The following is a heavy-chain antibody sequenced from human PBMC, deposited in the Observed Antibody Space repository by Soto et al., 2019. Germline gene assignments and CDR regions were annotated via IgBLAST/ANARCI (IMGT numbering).Heavy chain of an antibody. CDR2: ISTDNGNT. Sequence: VKPSSKAPVYTYTNSGMNCVRQASGQGLERRGWISTDNGNTNYAQHLQGRVSMTTDTSTSTGYMDLRSLRSDDTAVYYCARHQRITTLGVYSTFYHARDVW. CDR1: VYTYTNSG. J-gene: IGHJ6*01. D-gene: IGHD3-3*01. V-gene: IGHV1-18*04. CDR3: ARHQRITTLGVYSTFYHARDV.